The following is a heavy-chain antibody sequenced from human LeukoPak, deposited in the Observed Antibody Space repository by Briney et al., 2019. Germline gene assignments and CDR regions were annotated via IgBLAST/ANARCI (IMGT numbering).Heavy chain of an antibody. V-gene: IGHV3-74*01. CDR3: ARGYNYKFEY. CDR1: GFTVNSYW. J-gene: IGHJ4*02. CDR2: INSDGSTT. D-gene: IGHD5-24*01. Sequence: GGSLRLSCAVSGFTVNSYWMHWVRQGPGRGLVWVSHINSDGSTTGYAGSVKGRFTISRDSAKNTLYLEMNNLRADDTAVYYCARGYNYKFEYWGQGTLVIVSS.